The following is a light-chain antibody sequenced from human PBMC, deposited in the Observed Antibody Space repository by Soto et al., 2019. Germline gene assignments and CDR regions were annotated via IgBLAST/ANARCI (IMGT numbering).Light chain of an antibody. CDR1: QSISSY. J-gene: IGKJ5*01. CDR2: AAC. CDR3: QQSYSTSIT. V-gene: IGKV1-39*01. Sequence: DIQMTQSPSSLSASVGDRVTITCRASQSISSYLNWYQQKPGKAPKLLIYAACSLQSGVPSRLSGSGSGTDFTLTISSLQPGDFATYYCQQSYSTSITFGQGKSLEIK.